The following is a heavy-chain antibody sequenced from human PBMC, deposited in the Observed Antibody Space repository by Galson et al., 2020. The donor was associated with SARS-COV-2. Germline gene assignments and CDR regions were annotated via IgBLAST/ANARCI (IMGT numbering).Heavy chain of an antibody. CDR2: ISGSTSYK. V-gene: IGHV3-21*01. CDR1: GFTFSDNN. J-gene: IGHJ2*01. CDR3: ARDMGTGFRMYWYFDL. D-gene: IGHD2-8*02. Sequence: GGSLRLSCSASGFTFSDNNMIWVRQAPGKGLEWVSSISGSTSYKYYADSVKGRFTISRDNAKNSLYLQMDSLRAEDTGVYYCARDMGTGFRMYWYFDLWGHGTLVTV.